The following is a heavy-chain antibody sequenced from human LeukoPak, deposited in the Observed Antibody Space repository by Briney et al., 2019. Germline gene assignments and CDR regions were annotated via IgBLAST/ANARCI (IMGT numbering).Heavy chain of an antibody. CDR1: GGSFSGYY. CDR3: ARGDYDSSGYYLY. J-gene: IGHJ4*02. CDR2: INHSGST. Sequence: PSETLSPTCAVYGGSFSGYYWSWIRQPPGKGLEWIGEINHSGSTNYNPSLKSRVTISVDTSKNQFSLKLSSVTAADTAVYYCARGDYDSSGYYLYWGQGTLVTVSS. D-gene: IGHD3-22*01. V-gene: IGHV4-34*01.